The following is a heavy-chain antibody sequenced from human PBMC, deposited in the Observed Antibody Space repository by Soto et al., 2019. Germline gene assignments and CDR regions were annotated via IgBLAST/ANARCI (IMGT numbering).Heavy chain of an antibody. CDR3: AKEDDYIWGSGAFDI. Sequence: EVQLVESGGGLVQPGRSLRLSCAASGFTFDDYAMHWVRQAPGKGLEWVAGISWNSGSIGYADSVKGRFTISRDKAKNSLYLQMNSLRAEDTALYYCAKEDDYIWGSGAFDIWGQGTMVTVSS. CDR2: ISWNSGSI. V-gene: IGHV3-9*01. J-gene: IGHJ3*02. D-gene: IGHD3-16*01. CDR1: GFTFDDYA.